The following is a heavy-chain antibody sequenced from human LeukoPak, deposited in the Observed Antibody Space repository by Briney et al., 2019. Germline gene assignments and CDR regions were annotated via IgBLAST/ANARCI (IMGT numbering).Heavy chain of an antibody. D-gene: IGHD3-16*01. CDR3: ARIGTAQGVSVWAFDI. J-gene: IGHJ3*02. V-gene: IGHV2-70*11. Sequence: SGPALVKPTQTLTLICTFSGFSLSTSGMCMTWVRQPPGKALEWLARIDWDDDKYYSTSLKTRLTISKDTSKNQVVLTMTNMDPVDTATYYCARIGTAQGVSVWAFDIWGQGTMVTVSS. CDR2: IDWDDDK. CDR1: GFSLSTSGMC.